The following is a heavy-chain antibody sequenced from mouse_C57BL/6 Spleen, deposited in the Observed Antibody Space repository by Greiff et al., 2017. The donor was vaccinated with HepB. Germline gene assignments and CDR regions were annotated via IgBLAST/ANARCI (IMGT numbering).Heavy chain of an antibody. J-gene: IGHJ4*01. CDR3: AREVHGYAMDY. CDR2: IWGVGST. CDR1: GFSLTSYG. Sequence: QVQLQQSGPGLVAPSQSLSITCTVSGFSLTSYGVDWVRQSPGKGLEWLGVIWGVGSTNYNSALKSRLSISKDNSKSQVFLKMNSLQTDDTAMYYCAREVHGYAMDYWGQGTSVTVSS. V-gene: IGHV2-6*01.